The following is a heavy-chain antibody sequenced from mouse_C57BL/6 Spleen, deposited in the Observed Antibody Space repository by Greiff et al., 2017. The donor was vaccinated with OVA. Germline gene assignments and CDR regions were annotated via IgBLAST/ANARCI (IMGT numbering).Heavy chain of an antibody. CDR1: GFTFSDAW. V-gene: IGHV6-6*01. J-gene: IGHJ2*01. D-gene: IGHD1-1*01. CDR3: TSNYYGSRYFDY. Sequence: EVKLEESGGGLVQPGGSMKLSCAASGFTFSDAWMDWVRQSPEKGLEWVAEIRNKANHHATYYAESVKGRFTISRDDSKSSVYLQMNSLRAEDTGIYYCTSNYYGSRYFDYWGQGTTLTVSS. CDR2: IRNKANHHAT.